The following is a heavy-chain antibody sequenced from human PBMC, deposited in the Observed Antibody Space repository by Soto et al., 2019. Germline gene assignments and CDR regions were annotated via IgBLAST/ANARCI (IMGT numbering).Heavy chain of an antibody. D-gene: IGHD3-10*01. CDR1: GFTFSNYG. CDR2: ISRRGDTT. J-gene: IGHJ6*02. CDR3: ASEYGPGNYGYYYAMDV. Sequence: EVQLLESGGGLTQPGGSLRLSCAASGFTFSNYGMTWVRQAPGKGLEWVSGISRRGDTTYYADSVKGRFTISRDNSKNMLYLQLDSLRAEYTAVYFCASEYGPGNYGYYYAMDVWGQGTTVTVSS. V-gene: IGHV3-23*01.